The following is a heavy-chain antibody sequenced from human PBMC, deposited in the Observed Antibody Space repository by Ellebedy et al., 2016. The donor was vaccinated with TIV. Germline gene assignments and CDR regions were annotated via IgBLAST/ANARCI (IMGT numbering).Heavy chain of an antibody. Sequence: SETLSLTXTVSGGSISSYYWSWIRQPPGKGLEWIGYIYYSGSTYYNPSLKSRVTISVDTSKNQFSLKLSSVTAADTAVYYCARHGNWAYFDYWGQGTLVTVSS. CDR1: GGSISSYY. D-gene: IGHD7-27*01. CDR2: IYYSGST. CDR3: ARHGNWAYFDY. J-gene: IGHJ4*02. V-gene: IGHV4-59*08.